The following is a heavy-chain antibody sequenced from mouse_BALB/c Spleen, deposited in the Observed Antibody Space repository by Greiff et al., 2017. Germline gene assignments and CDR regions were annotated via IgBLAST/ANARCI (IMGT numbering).Heavy chain of an antibody. CDR2: IWSGGST. CDR1: GFSLTSYG. J-gene: IGHJ4*01. CDR3: ARNSYGNYVDAMDY. D-gene: IGHD2-1*01. Sequence: VQLQESGPGLVQPSQSLSITCTVSGFSLTSYGVHWVRQSPGKGLEWLGVIWSGGSTDYNAAFISRLSISKDNSKSQVFFKMNSLQANDTAIYYCARNSYGNYVDAMDYWGQGTSVTVSS. V-gene: IGHV2-2*02.